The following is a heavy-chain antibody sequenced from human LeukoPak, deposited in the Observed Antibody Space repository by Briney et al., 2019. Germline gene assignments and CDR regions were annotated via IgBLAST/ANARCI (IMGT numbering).Heavy chain of an antibody. J-gene: IGHJ4*02. CDR2: IYHSGST. CDR1: GYSISSGYY. CDR3: ARSYGGILGF. Sequence: SETLSLTCTVSGYSISSGYYWGWIRQPPGKGLEWIGSIYHSGSTYYNPSLKSRVTISVDASKNHFSLKLSSVTAADTAVYYCARSYGGILGFWGQGTLVTVSS. D-gene: IGHD4-23*01. V-gene: IGHV4-38-2*02.